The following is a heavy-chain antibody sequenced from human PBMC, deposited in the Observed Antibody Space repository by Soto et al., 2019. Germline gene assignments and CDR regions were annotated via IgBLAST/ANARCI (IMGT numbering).Heavy chain of an antibody. Sequence: PWVSXRLSCSASGFTFSSYSIHWVRQAPGKGLEWVAVISYDGSNKYYADSVNGRFTISRDNSKNTLYLQMDSLRAEDTAVYYCAGGLIRRIDYWGQGTLVTVSS. V-gene: IGHV3-30-3*01. CDR2: ISYDGSNK. J-gene: IGHJ4*02. CDR1: GFTFSSYS. D-gene: IGHD3-16*01. CDR3: AGGLIRRIDY.